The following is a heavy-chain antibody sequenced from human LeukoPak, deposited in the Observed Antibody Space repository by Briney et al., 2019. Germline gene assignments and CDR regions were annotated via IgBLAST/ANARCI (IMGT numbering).Heavy chain of an antibody. J-gene: IGHJ5*02. CDR3: ARVVAAAGNNWFDP. V-gene: IGHV4-30-4*07. D-gene: IGHD6-13*01. CDR2: IHDSGGT. Sequence: PSETLSLTCAVSGDSISSGGYSWSWIRQPPGKGLEWIADIHDSGGTYNHPSLKTRLSISIDTSKNQFSLKLNSVTAADTAVYYCARVVAAAGNNWFDPWGQGTLVTVSS. CDR1: GDSISSGGYS.